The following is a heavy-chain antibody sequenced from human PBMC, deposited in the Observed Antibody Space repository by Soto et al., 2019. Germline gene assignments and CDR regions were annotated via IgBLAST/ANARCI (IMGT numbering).Heavy chain of an antibody. D-gene: IGHD1-26*01. CDR3: ARGSAFIGLDE. CDR1: GFIFSRYS. CDR2: IGTSGSYI. V-gene: IGHV3-21*01. J-gene: IGHJ4*02. Sequence: GGSLRLSCAVSGFIFSRYSMNWVRQAPGKGLEWVSSIGTSGSYIYDTDSVKGRFTISRDNTKDSLYLQMNSLRAEDTAIYYSARGSAFIGLDEWGQGTTVTVSS.